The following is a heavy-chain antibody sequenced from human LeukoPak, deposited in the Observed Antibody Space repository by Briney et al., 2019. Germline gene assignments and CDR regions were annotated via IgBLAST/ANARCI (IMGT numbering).Heavy chain of an antibody. CDR3: ARKGYCSSTSCYRVFDY. CDR2: INHSGST. CDR1: GGSFSGYY. Sequence: SETLCLTCAVYGGSFSGYYWSWIRQPPGKGLEWIGEINHSGSTNYNPSLKSRVTISVDTSKNQFSLKLSSVTAADTAVYYCARKGYCSSTSCYRVFDYWGQGTLVTVSS. V-gene: IGHV4-34*01. J-gene: IGHJ4*02. D-gene: IGHD2-2*01.